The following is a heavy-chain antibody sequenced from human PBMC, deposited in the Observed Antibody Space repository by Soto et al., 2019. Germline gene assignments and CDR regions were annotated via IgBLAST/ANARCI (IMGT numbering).Heavy chain of an antibody. V-gene: IGHV4-30-2*01. J-gene: IGHJ6*02. Sequence: SSETLSLTCAVSGGSISSDGYSWSWIRQPPGKGLEWIGYIYQSGSTYYNPSLKSRVTISVDRSRNQFSLKLSSVTAADTAVYFCATQSYSNSGAYYYYAMDVWGQGTTVTVSS. CDR3: ATQSYSNSGAYYYYAMDV. CDR2: IYQSGST. D-gene: IGHD4-4*01. CDR1: GGSISSDGYS.